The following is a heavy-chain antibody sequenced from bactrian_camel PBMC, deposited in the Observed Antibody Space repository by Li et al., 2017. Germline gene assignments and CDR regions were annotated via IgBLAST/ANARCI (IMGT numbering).Heavy chain of an antibody. V-gene: IGHV3S31*01. CDR1: GFTFRNYA. J-gene: IGHJ4*01. CDR3: AADLVTDEPSLLEREYYY. D-gene: IGHD3*01. Sequence: VQLVESGGGLVQPGGSLRLACAASGFTFRNYAMMWVRQAPGKGLEWVSTINSGGGRTYYADSVKGRFAISRDNAKNTLYLEMNSLKPEDTATYYCAADLVTDEPSLLEREYYYWGQGTQVTVS. CDR2: INSGGGRT.